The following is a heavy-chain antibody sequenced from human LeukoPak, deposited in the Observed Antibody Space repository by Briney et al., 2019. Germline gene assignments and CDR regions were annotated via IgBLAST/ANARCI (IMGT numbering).Heavy chain of an antibody. CDR2: IYHSGST. CDR1: GGSISSGGYY. V-gene: IGHV4-30-2*03. CDR3: ARHSGFSPFDP. Sequence: PSETLSLTCTVSGGSISSGGYYWSWIRQPPGKGLEWIGYIYHSGSTYYNPSLKSRVTISVDTSKNQFSLKLSSVTAADTAVYYCARHSGFSPFDPWGQGTLVTVSS. D-gene: IGHD5-12*01. J-gene: IGHJ5*02.